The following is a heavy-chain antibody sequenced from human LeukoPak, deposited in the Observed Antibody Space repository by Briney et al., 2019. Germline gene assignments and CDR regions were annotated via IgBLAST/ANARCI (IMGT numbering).Heavy chain of an antibody. J-gene: IGHJ4*02. CDR2: ISYDGSNK. CDR1: GFTFSSYG. V-gene: IGHV3-30*18. D-gene: IGHD5-18*01. CDR3: AKDLYSYGTHFDY. Sequence: GSLRLSCAASGFTFSSYGMHWVRQAPGKGLEWVAVISYDGSNKYYADSVKGRFTISRDNSKNTLYLQMNSLRAEDTAVYYCAKDLYSYGTHFDYWGQGTLVTVSS.